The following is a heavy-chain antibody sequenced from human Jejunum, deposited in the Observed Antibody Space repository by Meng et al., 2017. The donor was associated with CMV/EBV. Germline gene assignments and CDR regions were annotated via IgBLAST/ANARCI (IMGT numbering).Heavy chain of an antibody. CDR2: ISADNGNT. CDR3: ARTGIGARQFDY. CDR1: GYILTNFG. J-gene: IGHJ4*02. Sequence: ASGYILTNFGISWLRQAPGQGLEWMGWISADNGNTDSAQNLQGRVTMTTDTSTSTAYMELGSLRSDDTAVYYCARTGIGARQFDYWGQGILVTVSS. D-gene: IGHD6-6*01. V-gene: IGHV1-18*01.